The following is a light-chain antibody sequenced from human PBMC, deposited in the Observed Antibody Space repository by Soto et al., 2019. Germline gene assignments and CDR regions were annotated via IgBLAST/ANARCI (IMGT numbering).Light chain of an antibody. CDR2: GAS. CDR1: QSVSSSY. V-gene: IGKV3-20*01. J-gene: IGKJ5*01. Sequence: EIVLTQSPGTLSLSPGKRATLSCRASQSVSSSYLAWYQQKPGQAPRLLISGASSRATGIPDRFSGSGSGTDFTLTISRLEPEDFAIYYCQQYGNSPITFGQGTRLEIK. CDR3: QQYGNSPIT.